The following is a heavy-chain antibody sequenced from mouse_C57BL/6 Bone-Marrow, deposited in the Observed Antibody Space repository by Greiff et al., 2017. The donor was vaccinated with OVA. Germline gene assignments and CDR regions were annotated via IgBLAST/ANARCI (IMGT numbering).Heavy chain of an antibody. D-gene: IGHD2-13*01. CDR2: ISSGGSYT. V-gene: IGHV5-6*01. Sequence: EVHLVESGGDLVKPGGSLKLSCAASGFTFSSYGMSWVRQTPDKRLEWVATISSGGSYTYYPDSVKGRFTISRDNAKNTLYLQMSSLKSEDTAMYYCARHEGGETFAYWGQGTLVTVSA. CDR1: GFTFSSYG. J-gene: IGHJ3*01. CDR3: ARHEGGETFAY.